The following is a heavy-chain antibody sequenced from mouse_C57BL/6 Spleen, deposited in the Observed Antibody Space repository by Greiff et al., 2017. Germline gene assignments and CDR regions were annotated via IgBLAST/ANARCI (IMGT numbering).Heavy chain of an antibody. J-gene: IGHJ3*01. V-gene: IGHV1-80*01. D-gene: IGHD2-5*01. CDR1: GYAFSSYW. Sequence: VQGVESGAELVKPGASVKISCKASGYAFSSYWMNWVKQRPGKGLEWIGQIYPGDGDTNYNGKFKGKATLTADKSSSTAYMQRSSLTSEDSAVYFCAREEYDSNFAYWGQGTLVTVSA. CDR2: IYPGDGDT. CDR3: AREEYDSNFAY.